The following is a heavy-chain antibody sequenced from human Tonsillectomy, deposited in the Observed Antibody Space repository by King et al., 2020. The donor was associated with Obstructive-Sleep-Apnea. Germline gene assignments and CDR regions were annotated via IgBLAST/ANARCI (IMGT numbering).Heavy chain of an antibody. CDR3: ARARGRYPSYWYFDL. J-gene: IGHJ2*01. CDR2: IGTAGDT. D-gene: IGHD1-26*01. V-gene: IGHV3-13*01. CDR1: GFTFSSYD. Sequence: VQLVESGGGLVQPGGSLRLSCAASGFTFSSYDMHWVRQATGKGLEWVSAIGTAGDTYYPGSVKGRFTLSRENPKNSLYLQMNTRRAGDTAVYYCARARGRYPSYWYFDLWGRGTLVTVSS.